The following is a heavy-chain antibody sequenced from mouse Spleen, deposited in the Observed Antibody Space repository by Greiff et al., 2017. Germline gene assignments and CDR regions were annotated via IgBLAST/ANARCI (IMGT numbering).Heavy chain of an antibody. CDR2: INPSSGYT. J-gene: IGHJ2*01. V-gene: IGHV1-7*01. CDR3: ARDYYGYVRYFDY. D-gene: IGHD1-2*01. CDR1: GYTFTSYW. Sequence: VQLQESGAELAKPGASVKLSCKASGYTFTSYWMHWVKQRPGQGLEWIGYINPSSGYTKYNQKFKDKATLTADKSSSTAYMQLSSLTYEDSAVYYCARDYYGYVRYFDYWGQGTTLTVSS.